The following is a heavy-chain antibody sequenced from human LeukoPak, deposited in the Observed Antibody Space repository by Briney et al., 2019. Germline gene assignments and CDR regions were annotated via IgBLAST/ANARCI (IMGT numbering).Heavy chain of an antibody. V-gene: IGHV1-69*06. CDR1: GGTFSSYA. D-gene: IGHD4-17*01. J-gene: IGHJ5*02. CDR3: AREHDYGDYNWFDP. Sequence: SVKVSCKASGGTFSSYAISWVRQVPGQGLEWMGGIIPIFGTANYAQKFQGRVTITADISTSTAYMELSSLRSEDTAVYYCAREHDYGDYNWFDPWGQGTLVTVSS. CDR2: IIPIFGTA.